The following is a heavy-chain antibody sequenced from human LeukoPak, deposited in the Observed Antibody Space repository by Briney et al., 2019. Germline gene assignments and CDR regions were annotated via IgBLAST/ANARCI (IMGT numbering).Heavy chain of an antibody. CDR2: IYSGGST. Sequence: GGSLRLSCAASGFTVSSNYMSWVRQAPGKGLEWVSVIYSGGSTYYADSVKGRFTISRGNSKNTLYLQMNSLRAEDTAVYYCARVGYCSSTSCQLKDLGSAFDIWGQGTMVTVSS. D-gene: IGHD2-2*01. CDR1: GFTVSSNY. CDR3: ARVGYCSSTSCQLKDLGSAFDI. V-gene: IGHV3-66*01. J-gene: IGHJ3*02.